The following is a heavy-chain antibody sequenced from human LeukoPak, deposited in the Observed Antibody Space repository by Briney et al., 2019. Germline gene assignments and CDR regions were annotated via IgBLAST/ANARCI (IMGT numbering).Heavy chain of an antibody. CDR3: ARAYSGWSSDY. V-gene: IGHV1-46*01. CDR2: IIPTGGST. CDR1: GYIFTSYY. Sequence: ASVKVSCTASGYIFTSYYMHWMRQAPGQGLEWLGMIIPTGGSTTYAHKFQGRVTMTRDTSTSTVYMELSSLRSEDTAVYYCARAYSGWSSDYWGQGTLVTVSP. J-gene: IGHJ4*02. D-gene: IGHD6-19*01.